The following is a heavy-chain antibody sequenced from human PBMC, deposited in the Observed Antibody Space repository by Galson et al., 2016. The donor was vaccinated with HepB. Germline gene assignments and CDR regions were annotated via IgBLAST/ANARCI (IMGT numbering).Heavy chain of an antibody. D-gene: IGHD3-9*01. Sequence: SLRLSCAASGFKFDDYGMSWVRQAPGKRLEWVSGINWNGGSTGYVDSVKGRFTISRDNAKSSLYLQMNSLRAEDTALYYCARATPYYDILTGYYNYYFDYWGQGTLVTVSS. CDR1: GFKFDDYG. J-gene: IGHJ4*02. CDR3: ARATPYYDILTGYYNYYFDY. CDR2: INWNGGST. V-gene: IGHV3-20*04.